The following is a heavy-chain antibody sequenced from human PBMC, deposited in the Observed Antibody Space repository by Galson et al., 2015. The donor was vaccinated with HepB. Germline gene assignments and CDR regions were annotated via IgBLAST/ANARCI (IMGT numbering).Heavy chain of an antibody. CDR2: TRNKANSYTT. CDR3: ARVAYYYDSSGYYFDY. J-gene: IGHJ4*02. D-gene: IGHD3-22*01. V-gene: IGHV3-72*01. Sequence: SLRLSCAASGFTFSDHYMDWVRQAPGKGLEWVGRTRNKANSYTTEYAASVKGRFTISRDDSKNSLYLQMNSLKTEDTAVYYCARVAYYYDSSGYYFDYWGQGTLVTVSS. CDR1: GFTFSDHY.